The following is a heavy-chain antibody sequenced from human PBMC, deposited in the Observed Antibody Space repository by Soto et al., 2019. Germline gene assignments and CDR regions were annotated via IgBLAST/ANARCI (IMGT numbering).Heavy chain of an antibody. CDR1: GYSFAGYW. J-gene: IGHJ4*02. D-gene: IGHD3-22*01. CDR3: ARQIYDSDTGPNFQYYFDS. V-gene: IGHV5-10-1*01. Sequence: GESLKISCKGSGYSFAGYWITWVRQKPGKGLEWMGRIDPSGSQTYYSPSFRGHVTISVTKSITTVFLQWSSLRASDTAMYYCARQIYDSDTGPNFQYYFDSWGQGTPVTVSS. CDR2: IDPSGSQT.